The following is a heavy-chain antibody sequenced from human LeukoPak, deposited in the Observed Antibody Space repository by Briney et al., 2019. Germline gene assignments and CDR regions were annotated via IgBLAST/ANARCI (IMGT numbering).Heavy chain of an antibody. Sequence: GGSLRLSCAASGFTFSSYGMRWVRQAPGKGLEWVAVIWYDGSNKYYADSVKGRFTISRDNSENTLYLQMNSLRAEDTAVYYCARDRAGYADYWGQGTLVTVSS. CDR2: IWYDGSNK. CDR1: GFTFSSYG. V-gene: IGHV3-33*01. CDR3: ARDRAGYADY. J-gene: IGHJ4*02. D-gene: IGHD5-12*01.